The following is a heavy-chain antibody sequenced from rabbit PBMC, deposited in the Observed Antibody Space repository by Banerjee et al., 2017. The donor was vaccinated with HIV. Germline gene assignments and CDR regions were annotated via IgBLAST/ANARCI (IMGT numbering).Heavy chain of an antibody. D-gene: IGHD6-1*01. CDR3: ARDGISNGYEDYFNL. CDR1: GFSFSNKYV. J-gene: IGHJ4*01. CDR2: INTSSGNT. V-gene: IGHV1S45*01. Sequence: QEQLEESGGDLVKPEGSLTLTCTAYGFSFSNKYVMCWVRQAPGKGLEWIACINTSSGNTVYASWAKGRFTISKTSSTTVTLQMTSLTAADTATYFCARDGISNGYEDYFNLWGQGTLVTVS.